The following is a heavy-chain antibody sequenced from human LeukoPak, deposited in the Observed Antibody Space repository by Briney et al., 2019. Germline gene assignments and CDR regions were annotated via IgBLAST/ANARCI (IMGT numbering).Heavy chain of an antibody. Sequence: SVKVSCKASGGTFSSYAISWVRQAPGQGLEWMGGIIPIFGTANYAQKLQGRVTMTTDTSTSTAYMELRSLRSDDTAVYYCARVDEWLRLPPLGYWGQGTLVTVSS. J-gene: IGHJ4*02. CDR3: ARVDEWLRLPPLGY. CDR2: IIPIFGTA. D-gene: IGHD5-12*01. V-gene: IGHV1-69*05. CDR1: GGTFSSYA.